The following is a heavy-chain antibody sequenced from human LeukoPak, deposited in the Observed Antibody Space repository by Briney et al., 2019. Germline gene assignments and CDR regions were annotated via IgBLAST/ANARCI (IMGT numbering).Heavy chain of an antibody. CDR2: ISDSGIGT. CDR3: AKGLCSSTSCPQKD. D-gene: IGHD2-2*01. V-gene: IGHV3-23*01. CDR1: GFTSGNYA. Sequence: GGSLRLSCEASGFTSGNYAMNWVRQAPGRGLEWVSVISDSGIGTYYTDSVKGRFTISRDNSKNTLYLQMNSLRAEDTAVYYCAKGLCSSTSCPQKDWGQGTLVTVSS. J-gene: IGHJ4*02.